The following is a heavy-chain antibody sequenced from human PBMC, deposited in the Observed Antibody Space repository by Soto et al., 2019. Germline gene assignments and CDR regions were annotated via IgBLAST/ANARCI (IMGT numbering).Heavy chain of an antibody. J-gene: IGHJ5*02. V-gene: IGHV1-18*01. CDR1: GYTFTSYV. CDR3: ARAIAGGYGHTTLDL. Sequence: QVQLVQSGAEVKKPGASVKVSCRASGYTFTSYVISWVRQAPAQGLEWMGWISAYNGNTNYAQKLQGRVTMTTDTFTNTAYLELRSLTSDDTAVYYCARAIAGGYGHTTLDLWGQGTLVTVSS. CDR2: ISAYNGNT. D-gene: IGHD5-18*01.